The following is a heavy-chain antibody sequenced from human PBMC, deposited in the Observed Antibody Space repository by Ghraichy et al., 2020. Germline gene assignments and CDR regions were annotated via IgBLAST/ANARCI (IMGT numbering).Heavy chain of an antibody. V-gene: IGHV3-48*03. Sequence: GGSLRLSCAASGFTFSSYEMNWVRQAPGKGLEWVSYISSSGSTIYYADSVKGRFTISRDNAKNSLYLQMNSLRAEDTAVYYCASPDASYYYDSSGFDYWGQGTLVTVSS. D-gene: IGHD3-22*01. CDR2: ISSSGSTI. CDR3: ASPDASYYYDSSGFDY. J-gene: IGHJ4*02. CDR1: GFTFSSYE.